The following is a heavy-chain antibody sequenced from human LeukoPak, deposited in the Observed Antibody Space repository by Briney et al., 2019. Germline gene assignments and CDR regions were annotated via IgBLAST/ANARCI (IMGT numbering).Heavy chain of an antibody. CDR3: ARDPGQAALDY. CDR2: ISSSSSTI. CDR1: GFTFSSYS. D-gene: IGHD6-25*01. J-gene: IGHJ4*02. V-gene: IGHV3-48*04. Sequence: PGGSLRLSCAATGFTFSSYSMNWVRQAPGKGLEWVSYISSSSSTIYYADSVKGRFTISRDNAKNSLYLQMNSLRAEDTAVYYCARDPGQAALDYWGQGTLVTVSP.